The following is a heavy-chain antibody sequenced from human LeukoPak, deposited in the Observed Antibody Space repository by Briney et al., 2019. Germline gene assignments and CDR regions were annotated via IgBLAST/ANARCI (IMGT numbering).Heavy chain of an antibody. V-gene: IGHV1-69*13. CDR2: IIPIFGTA. J-gene: IGHJ5*02. CDR3: ARDANWFDP. Sequence: GASVKVSCKASGYTFTSYGISWVRQAPGQGLEWMGGIIPIFGTANYAQKFQGRVTITADESTSTAYMELSSLRSEDTAVYYCARDANWFDPWGQGTLVTVSS. CDR1: GYTFTSYG.